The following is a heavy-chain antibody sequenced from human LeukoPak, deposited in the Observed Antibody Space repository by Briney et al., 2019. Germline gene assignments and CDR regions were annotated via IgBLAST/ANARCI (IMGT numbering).Heavy chain of an antibody. J-gene: IGHJ4*02. Sequence: ASVKVSCKASGYTFTSYDINWVRQATGQGLEWMGWMNPNSGNTGYAQKFQGRVTMTRNTSISTAYMELSSLRSEDTAVYYCARGFSSRKSIAARPYYFDYWGQGTLVTASS. CDR2: MNPNSGNT. CDR1: GYTFTSYD. CDR3: ARGFSSRKSIAARPYYFDY. V-gene: IGHV1-8*01. D-gene: IGHD6-6*01.